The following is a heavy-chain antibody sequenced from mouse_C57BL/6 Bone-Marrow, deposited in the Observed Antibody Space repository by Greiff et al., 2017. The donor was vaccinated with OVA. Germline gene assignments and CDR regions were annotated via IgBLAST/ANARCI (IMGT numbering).Heavy chain of an antibody. Sequence: VKLMESGPGLVAPSQSLSITCTVSGFSLTSYGVSWVRQPPGKGLEWLGVIWGDGSTNYHSALISRMSISKDNSKSQVFLKLNSLQTDDTATYYCAEMRVGYSPYAMDYWGQGTSVTVSS. V-gene: IGHV2-3*01. CDR3: AEMRVGYSPYAMDY. D-gene: IGHD1-1*01. J-gene: IGHJ4*01. CDR2: IWGDGST. CDR1: GFSLTSYG.